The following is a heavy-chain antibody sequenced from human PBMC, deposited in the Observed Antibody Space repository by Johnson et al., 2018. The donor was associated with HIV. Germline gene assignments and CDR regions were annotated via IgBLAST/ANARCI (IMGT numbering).Heavy chain of an antibody. V-gene: IGHV3-30*18. CDR3: AKSDVVVIPEGAFDI. Sequence: QVQLVESGGGVVRPGGSLRLSCAASGFTFDDYGMTWVRQVPGKGLEWVAVISYDGSNKYYADSVKGRFTISRDNSKNTLYLQMNSLRAEDTAVYYCAKSDVVVIPEGAFDIWGQGTMVTVSS. J-gene: IGHJ3*02. CDR2: ISYDGSNK. D-gene: IGHD2-21*01. CDR1: GFTFDDYG.